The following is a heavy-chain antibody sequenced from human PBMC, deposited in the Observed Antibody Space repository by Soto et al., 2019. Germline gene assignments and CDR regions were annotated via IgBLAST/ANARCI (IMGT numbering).Heavy chain of an antibody. CDR3: AKGKANTIFGVDTLFDY. CDR1: GFPFSRYA. V-gene: IGHV3-23*01. D-gene: IGHD3-3*01. J-gene: IGHJ4*02. Sequence: EVQLLESGGGLVQPGGSLRLSCAASGFPFSRYAMSWVRQAPGKGLKWVSIISGSGGDTHYADSVEGRFTISRDNSKNTQYLHMTSLRAENTAVYYCAKGKANTIFGVDTLFDYWGQGTRVTVSS. CDR2: ISGSGGDT.